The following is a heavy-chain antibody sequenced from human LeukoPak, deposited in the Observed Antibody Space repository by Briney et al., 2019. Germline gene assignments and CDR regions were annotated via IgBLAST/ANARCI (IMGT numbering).Heavy chain of an antibody. Sequence: SETLSLTCAVYGGSFSGYYWSWIRQPPGKGLEWIGRIYTSGSTNYNPSLKSRVTISVDTSKNQFSLNLSSVTAADTAVYYCARVSHDILTDQDWFDPWGQGTLVTVSS. D-gene: IGHD3-9*01. CDR2: IYTSGST. J-gene: IGHJ5*02. V-gene: IGHV4-59*10. CDR3: ARVSHDILTDQDWFDP. CDR1: GGSFSGYY.